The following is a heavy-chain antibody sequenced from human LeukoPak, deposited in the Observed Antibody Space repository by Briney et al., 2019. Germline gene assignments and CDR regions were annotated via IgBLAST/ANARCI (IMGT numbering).Heavy chain of an antibody. Sequence: SGGSLRLSCAASGLTFRTYAMSWVRQAPGKGLEWVSSISDSGGYTFYADSVKGRFTISRDNSKNTVYLQMNSLRAEDTAVYYCAKGGSYRSQPYFDYWGQGTVVTVSS. D-gene: IGHD3-16*02. V-gene: IGHV3-23*01. CDR1: GLTFRTYA. CDR2: ISDSGGYT. J-gene: IGHJ4*02. CDR3: AKGGSYRSQPYFDY.